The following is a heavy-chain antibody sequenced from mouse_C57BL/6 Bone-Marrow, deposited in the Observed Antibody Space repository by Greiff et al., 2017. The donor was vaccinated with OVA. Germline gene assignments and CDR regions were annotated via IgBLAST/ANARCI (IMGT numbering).Heavy chain of an antibody. J-gene: IGHJ1*03. V-gene: IGHV14-2*01. CDR2: LAPEDGET. CDR3: AVYYYGSSHWYFDV. D-gene: IGHD1-1*01. Sequence: EVKLVESGAELVKPGASVKLSCTASGFNIKDSYMHWVKQRTKQGLEWIGRLAPEDGETKYAPKFQGKATIPADTSSNTAYLQLSSLISEDTAVYYCAVYYYGSSHWYFDVWGTGTTVTVSS. CDR1: GFNIKDSY.